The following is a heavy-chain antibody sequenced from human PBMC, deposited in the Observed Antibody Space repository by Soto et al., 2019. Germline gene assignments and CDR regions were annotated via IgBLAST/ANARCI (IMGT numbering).Heavy chain of an antibody. J-gene: IGHJ6*02. D-gene: IGHD5-18*01. CDR1: GYTFTSYG. V-gene: IGHV1-18*01. CDR2: ISAYNGNI. Sequence: QVQLVQSGAEVKKPGASVKVSCKASGYTFTSYGLSWVRQAAGQGLEWLGGISAYNGNINYAQKLQGRVTMTTDTSTSTAYRELRSLRSDDTAVYYCARDGVDTATGYYYGMDVWGQGTTVTVSS. CDR3: ARDGVDTATGYYYGMDV.